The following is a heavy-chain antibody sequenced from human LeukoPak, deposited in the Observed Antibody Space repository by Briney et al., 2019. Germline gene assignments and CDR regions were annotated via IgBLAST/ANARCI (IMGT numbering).Heavy chain of an antibody. V-gene: IGHV4-34*01. J-gene: IGHJ4*02. CDR2: INHRGSS. Sequence: SETLSLTCGVFGGSFRGYYWTWLRQPPGKGLEWIGQINHRGSSHYNPSLRSRVTISVDTSKTQFSLKLTSVTAADTAVYYCAPDKFCSDTGSCNIGLFDFWGQGALVTVSS. CDR1: GGSFRGYY. D-gene: IGHD2-15*01. CDR3: APDKFCSDTGSCNIGLFDF.